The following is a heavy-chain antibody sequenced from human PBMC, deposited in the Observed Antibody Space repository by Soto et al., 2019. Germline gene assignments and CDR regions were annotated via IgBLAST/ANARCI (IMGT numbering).Heavy chain of an antibody. CDR3: ARLYCSSVSCYNDY. V-gene: IGHV4-38-2*01. Sequence: SESLSLTCGVSGFPVSYGYYWGWIRQPPGKGLEWLGSIYQSGKTYYNPSLMSRLTLSMDTSRNEFSLRLRSVTAADTAVYFCARLYCSSVSCYNDYWGPGVLVTVSS. CDR1: GFPVSYGYY. CDR2: IYQSGKT. D-gene: IGHD2-2*01. J-gene: IGHJ4*02.